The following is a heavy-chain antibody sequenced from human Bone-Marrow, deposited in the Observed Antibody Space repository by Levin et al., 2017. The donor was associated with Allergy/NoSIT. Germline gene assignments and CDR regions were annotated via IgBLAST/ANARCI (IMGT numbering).Heavy chain of an antibody. D-gene: IGHD6-19*01. Sequence: FSSYDMNWVRQAPGKALEWVSYISSSGNTIYYADSVKGRFTISRDNAKNSLYLQMNGLRSEDTALYYCARGGYTSGWSLDYWGQGTVVTVSS. CDR3: ARGGYTSGWSLDY. CDR2: ISSSGNTI. CDR1: FSSYD. V-gene: IGHV3-48*03. J-gene: IGHJ4*02.